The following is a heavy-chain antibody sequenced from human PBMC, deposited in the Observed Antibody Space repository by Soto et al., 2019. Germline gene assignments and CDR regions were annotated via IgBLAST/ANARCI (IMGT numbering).Heavy chain of an antibody. CDR1: GFTFSSYG. D-gene: IGHD3-10*01. Sequence: GGSLRLSCAASGFTFSSYGMHWVRQAPGKGLEWVAVISYDGSNKYYADSVKGRFTISRDNSKNTLYLQMNSLRAEDTAVYYCAKDRHYYGSGRDYFDYWGQGTLVTVSS. J-gene: IGHJ4*02. CDR3: AKDRHYYGSGRDYFDY. V-gene: IGHV3-30*18. CDR2: ISYDGSNK.